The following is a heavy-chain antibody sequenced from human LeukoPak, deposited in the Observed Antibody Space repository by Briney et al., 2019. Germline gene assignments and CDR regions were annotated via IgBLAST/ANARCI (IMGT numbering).Heavy chain of an antibody. Sequence: SETLSLTCTVSGGSISSSSYYWGWIRQPPGKGLEWIGSIYYSGSTYYNPSLKSRVTISVDTSKNQFSLKLSSVTAADTAVYYCARHRGKVGSGYQIRPYFDYWGQGTLVTVSS. CDR2: IYYSGST. CDR3: ARHRGKVGSGYQIRPYFDY. CDR1: GGSISSSSYY. J-gene: IGHJ4*02. V-gene: IGHV4-39*07. D-gene: IGHD3-22*01.